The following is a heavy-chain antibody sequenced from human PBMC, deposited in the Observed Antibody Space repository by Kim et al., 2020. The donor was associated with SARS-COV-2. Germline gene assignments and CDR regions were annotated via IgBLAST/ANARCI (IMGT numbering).Heavy chain of an antibody. D-gene: IGHD3-3*01. V-gene: IGHV1-2*02. J-gene: IGHJ4*02. CDR1: GYTFTGYY. CDR2: INPNSGGT. Sequence: ASVKVSCKASGYTFTGYYMHWVRQAPGQGLEWMGWINPNSGGTNYAQKFQGRVTMTRDTSISTAYMELSRLRSDDTAVYYCARDPVTIFGVPPSNDYWGQGTLVTVSS. CDR3: ARDPVTIFGVPPSNDY.